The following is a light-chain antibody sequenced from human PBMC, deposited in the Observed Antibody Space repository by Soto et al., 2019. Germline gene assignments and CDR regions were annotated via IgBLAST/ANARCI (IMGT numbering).Light chain of an antibody. Sequence: EIVLTQSPGTLSLSPGERATLSCRASRSVSSSYLAWYQQKPGQAPRLLIYGASSRATGIPDRFSGSGSGTDFTLTISRLEPEDFALYYCQQYVTSPLTVGQGTKVDIK. V-gene: IGKV3-20*01. CDR2: GAS. J-gene: IGKJ1*01. CDR3: QQYVTSPLT. CDR1: RSVSSSY.